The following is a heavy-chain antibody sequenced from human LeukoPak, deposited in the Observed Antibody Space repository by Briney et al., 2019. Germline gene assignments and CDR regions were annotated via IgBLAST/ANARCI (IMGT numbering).Heavy chain of an antibody. Sequence: SETLSLTCTVSGGSISSYYWSWIRQPPGKGLEWIGYIYYSGSTNYNPSLKSRVTISVDTSKNQFSLKLSSVTAADTAVYYCARLVVVAAAWFDPWGQGTLVTVSS. D-gene: IGHD2-15*01. J-gene: IGHJ5*02. CDR1: GGSISSYY. CDR3: ARLVVVAAAWFDP. V-gene: IGHV4-59*08. CDR2: IYYSGST.